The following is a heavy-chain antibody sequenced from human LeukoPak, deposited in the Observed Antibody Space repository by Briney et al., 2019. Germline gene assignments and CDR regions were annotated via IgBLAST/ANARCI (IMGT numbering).Heavy chain of an antibody. V-gene: IGHV4-39*07. D-gene: IGHD2-15*01. Sequence: HPSETLSLTCTVSGGSISSSSYYWGWIRQPPGKGLEWIGSIYYSGSTYYNPSLKSRVTISVDTSKNQFSLKLSSVTAADTAVYYCASSRGICSGGICYRVAAFDIWGQGTMVTVSS. J-gene: IGHJ3*02. CDR3: ASSRGICSGGICYRVAAFDI. CDR2: IYYSGST. CDR1: GGSISSSSYY.